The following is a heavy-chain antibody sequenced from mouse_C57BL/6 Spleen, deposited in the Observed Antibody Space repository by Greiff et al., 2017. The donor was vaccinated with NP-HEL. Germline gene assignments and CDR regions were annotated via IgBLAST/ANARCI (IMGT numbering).Heavy chain of an antibody. CDR2: IYPGGGYT. V-gene: IGHV1-63*01. CDR1: GYTFTNYW. CDR3: ARTTGLNFDY. J-gene: IGHJ2*01. Sequence: QVQLQQSGAELVRPGTSVKMSCKASGYTFTNYWIGWAKQRPGHGLEWIGDIYPGGGYTNYNEKFKGKATLTADKSSSTAYLQFSSLTSEDSAIYYCARTTGLNFDYWGQGTTLTVSS. D-gene: IGHD4-1*02.